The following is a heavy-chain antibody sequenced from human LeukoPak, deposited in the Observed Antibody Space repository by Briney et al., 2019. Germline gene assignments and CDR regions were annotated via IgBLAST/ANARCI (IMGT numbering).Heavy chain of an antibody. CDR3: AREGLAIAARRGEFDY. CDR1: GYSISSGYY. D-gene: IGHD6-6*01. Sequence: SETLSLTCTVSGYSISSGYYWGWIRQPPGKGLEWIGSIYHSGSTYYNPSLKSRVTISVDTSKNQFSLKLSSVTAADTAVYYCAREGLAIAARRGEFDYWGQGTLVTVSS. CDR2: IYHSGST. V-gene: IGHV4-38-2*02. J-gene: IGHJ4*02.